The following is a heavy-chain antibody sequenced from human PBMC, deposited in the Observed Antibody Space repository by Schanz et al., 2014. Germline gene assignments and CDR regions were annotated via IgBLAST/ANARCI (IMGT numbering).Heavy chain of an antibody. CDR2: I. Sequence: EVQLVESGGGLIHPGGSLRLSCATSGFNLRRYSMNWVRQAPGGGLEWVSSIEGRFTVSRDNANNVMYLQMNSLRVGDTAMYYCARDTLWFGDINDAFDVWGHGTMVTVS. J-gene: IGHJ3*01. V-gene: IGHV3-21*01. CDR1: GFNLRRYS. D-gene: IGHD3-10*01. CDR3: ARDTLWFGDINDAFDV.